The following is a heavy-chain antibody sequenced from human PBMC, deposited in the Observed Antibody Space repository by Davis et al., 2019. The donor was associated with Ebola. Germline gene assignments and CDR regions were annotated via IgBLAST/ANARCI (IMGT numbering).Heavy chain of an antibody. V-gene: IGHV6-1*01. CDR1: GDSVSSGG. Sequence: HSQTLSLTCAISGDSVSSGGWNWIRQSPSRGLEWLGRTYYNSKWYNDYAVSVKSRITINPDTSKNQFSLQLTSVAPEDTAVYYCARGWLRSGFDFWGPGTMVTVSS. CDR2: TYYNSKWYN. D-gene: IGHD5-24*01. CDR3: ARGWLRSGFDF. J-gene: IGHJ3*01.